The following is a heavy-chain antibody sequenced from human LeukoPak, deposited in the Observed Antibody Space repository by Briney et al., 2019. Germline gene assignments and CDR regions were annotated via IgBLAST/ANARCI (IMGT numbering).Heavy chain of an antibody. J-gene: IGHJ4*02. CDR1: GYTFTSYA. CDR3: ARDRGYSSSFDDY. CDR2: INAGNGNT. Sequence: ASVKVSCKASGYTFTSYAMHWVRQGPGQRLEWMGWINAGNGNTKYSQKFQGRVTITRDTSASTAYMELSSLRSEDTAVYYCARDRGYSSSFDDYWGQGTLVTVSS. D-gene: IGHD6-13*01. V-gene: IGHV1-3*01.